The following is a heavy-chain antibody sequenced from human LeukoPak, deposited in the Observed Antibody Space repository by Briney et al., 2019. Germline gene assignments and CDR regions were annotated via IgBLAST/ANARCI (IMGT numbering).Heavy chain of an antibody. Sequence: ASVKVSCKASGYTLTTYLITWVRPAPGQGLEWMGWISANNGNTNYAQKFQGRVTMTTDTSTSTAYMELRSLRSDDTAMYYCARVSHSSSWYGNWFDPWGQGTLVIVSS. D-gene: IGHD6-13*01. V-gene: IGHV1-18*01. CDR2: ISANNGNT. CDR3: ARVSHSSSWYGNWFDP. CDR1: GYTLTTYL. J-gene: IGHJ5*02.